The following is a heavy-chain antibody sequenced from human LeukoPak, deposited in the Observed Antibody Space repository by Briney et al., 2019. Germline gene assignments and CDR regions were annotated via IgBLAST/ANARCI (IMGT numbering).Heavy chain of an antibody. CDR3: ARSPALKRYLTNGVCYTPKNFDD. J-gene: IGHJ4*02. D-gene: IGHD2-8*01. CDR2: ISAYNGNT. Sequence: GASVTVSCKASGYTFTSNSISWVRQAPGQGLELMGWISAYNGNTNYAQKLQGRVTMTTDTSTSTAYMELRSLRSDDTAVYYCARSPALKRYLTNGVCYTPKNFDDWGQGTLVTVSS. CDR1: GYTFTSNS. V-gene: IGHV1-18*01.